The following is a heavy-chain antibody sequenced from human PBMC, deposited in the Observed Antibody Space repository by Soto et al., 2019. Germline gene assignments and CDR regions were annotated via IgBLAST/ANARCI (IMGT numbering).Heavy chain of an antibody. Sequence: GGSLRLSCAASGFTFSNAWMNWVRQAPGKGLEWVGRIKSKTDGGTTDYAAPVKGRFTISRDDSKNTLYLQMNSLKTEDTAVYYCTTDRAPYIVATSFDYWGQGTLVTVSS. V-gene: IGHV3-15*07. D-gene: IGHD5-12*01. CDR3: TTDRAPYIVATSFDY. CDR1: GFTFSNAW. J-gene: IGHJ4*02. CDR2: IKSKTDGGTT.